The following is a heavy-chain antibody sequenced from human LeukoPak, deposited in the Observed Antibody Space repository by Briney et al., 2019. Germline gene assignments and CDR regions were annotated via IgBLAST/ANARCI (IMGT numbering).Heavy chain of an antibody. CDR1: GYTFTSYG. V-gene: IGHV1-18*01. CDR2: ISTYNGYA. D-gene: IGHD6-19*01. CDR3: ARNSSDWYGYMDV. Sequence: ASVKVSCKASGYTFTSYGISWVRQAPGHGLEWMGWISTYNGYANYAQKLQGRVTMTTETSTSTAYMELRSLRSDDTAVYYCARNSSDWYGYMDVWGKGTTVTVSS. J-gene: IGHJ6*04.